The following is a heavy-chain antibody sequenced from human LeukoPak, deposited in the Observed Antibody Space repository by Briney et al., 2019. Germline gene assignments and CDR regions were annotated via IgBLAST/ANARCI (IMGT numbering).Heavy chain of an antibody. CDR3: AREPTPGVYFDY. D-gene: IGHD3-10*01. J-gene: IGHJ4*02. Sequence: GGSLRLSCAASGFTFSSYGMHWVRQAPGKGLEWVAVIWYDGSNKYYADSVKGRFTVSRDNSKNTLYLQMNSLRAEDTAVYYCAREPTPGVYFDYWGQGTLVTVSS. CDR2: IWYDGSNK. CDR1: GFTFSSYG. V-gene: IGHV3-33*01.